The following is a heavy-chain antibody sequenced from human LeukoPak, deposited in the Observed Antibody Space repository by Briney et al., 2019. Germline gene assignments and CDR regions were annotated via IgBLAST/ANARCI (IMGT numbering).Heavy chain of an antibody. CDR3: AKSRAGSSGFYFDY. V-gene: IGHV3-74*01. Sequence: GGSLRLSCAASGFTFSNYWMHWVRQGPAGELVWVSRINSDGKNTSYADSVKGRFTISRDNAKNTLFLQMNSLKAEDTAVYFCAKSRAGSSGFYFDYWGQGTLVTVSS. CDR1: GFTFSNYW. CDR2: INSDGKNT. D-gene: IGHD3-22*01. J-gene: IGHJ4*02.